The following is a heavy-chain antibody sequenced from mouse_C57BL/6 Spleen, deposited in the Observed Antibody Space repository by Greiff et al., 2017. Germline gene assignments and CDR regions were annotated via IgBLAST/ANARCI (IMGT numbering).Heavy chain of an antibody. J-gene: IGHJ4*01. D-gene: IGHD2-12*01. CDR1: GYTFTSYW. V-gene: IGHV1-7*01. CDR2: INPCSGYT. CDR3: APGAYYNSYAKDY. Sequence: QVQLQQPGAELAKPGASVKLSCKASGYTFTSYWMHWVKQRPGQGLEWIGYINPCSGYTKYNQKFKDKATLTADKSSSTAYMQLSSLTCEDSAVYYWAPGAYYNSYAKDYWGQGTSVTVSS.